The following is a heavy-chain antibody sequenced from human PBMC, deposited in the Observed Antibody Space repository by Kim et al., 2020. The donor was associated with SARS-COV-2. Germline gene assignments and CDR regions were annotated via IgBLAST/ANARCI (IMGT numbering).Heavy chain of an antibody. D-gene: IGHD6-13*01. Sequence: ANYAQKFQGRVTITADKSTSTAYMELSSLRSEDTAVYYCARDAAAAGTTYWGQGTLVTVSS. V-gene: IGHV1-69*04. CDR2: A. CDR3: ARDAAAAGTTY. J-gene: IGHJ4*02.